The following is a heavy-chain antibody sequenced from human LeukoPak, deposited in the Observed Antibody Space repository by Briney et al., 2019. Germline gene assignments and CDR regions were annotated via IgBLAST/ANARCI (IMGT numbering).Heavy chain of an antibody. V-gene: IGHV3-23*01. Sequence: GGSLRLSCVASGFTFSRHGMNWVRQAPGKGLEWVSGISPSGDIKYYVDSVKGRFTVSRDNSKDTLYLQINSLRDEDTAVYYCAKDDAWLQYNDWGQGTLVTVSS. CDR2: ISPSGDIK. CDR1: GFTFSRHG. CDR3: AKDDAWLQYND. J-gene: IGHJ4*02. D-gene: IGHD5-24*01.